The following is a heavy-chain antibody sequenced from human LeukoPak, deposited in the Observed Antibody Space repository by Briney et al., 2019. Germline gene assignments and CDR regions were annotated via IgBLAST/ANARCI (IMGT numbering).Heavy chain of an antibody. CDR2: INHGGST. D-gene: IGHD3-10*01. Sequence: KSSETLSLTCAVYGGSFSGDFWSWIRQSPGKGLEWIGEINHGGSTTYNPSLQSRVTMSVDTSTNQISLRLSSVTAADTAVYYCAVQGSGFHNAPAGDFDYWGQGTLVTVSS. J-gene: IGHJ4*02. CDR3: AVQGSGFHNAPAGDFDY. CDR1: GGSFSGDF. V-gene: IGHV4-34*01.